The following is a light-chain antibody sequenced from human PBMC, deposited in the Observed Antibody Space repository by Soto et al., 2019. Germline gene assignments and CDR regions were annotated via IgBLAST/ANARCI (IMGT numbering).Light chain of an antibody. V-gene: IGLV2-14*03. Sequence: QSALTQPASVSGSPGQSITISCTGTSSDVGGNYVPWYVSWYQQHPGKVPKLIIYDDDDRPSGVSNRFSGSKSGSTASLTISGLQAEDEADYYCSSYANSRTVIFGGGTKLTVL. CDR2: DDD. CDR1: SSDVGGNYVPWY. J-gene: IGLJ2*01. CDR3: SSYANSRTVI.